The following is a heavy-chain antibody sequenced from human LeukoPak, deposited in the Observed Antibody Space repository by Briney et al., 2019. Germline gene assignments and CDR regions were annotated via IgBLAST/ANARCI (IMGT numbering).Heavy chain of an antibody. J-gene: IGHJ5*02. V-gene: IGHV4-39*07. CDR2: IYDGGNT. CDR1: GGSIRSSVYY. Sequence: TSETLSLTCTVSGGSIRSSVYYWGWVRQSPGKGLEWIGSIYDGGNTYFNPSLKSRVTISMDTSKNHFSLRLSSVTAADTAIYYCVRDDRMNWSNPWGQGTLVSVS. CDR3: VRDDRMNWSNP.